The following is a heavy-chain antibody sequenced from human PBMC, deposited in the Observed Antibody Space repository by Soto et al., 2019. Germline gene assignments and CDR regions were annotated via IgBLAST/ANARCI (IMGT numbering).Heavy chain of an antibody. CDR3: ARTVGEKTTVTKLYYFDY. CDR1: GYTFTSYA. Sequence: ASVKVSCKASGYTFTSYAMHWVRQAPGQRLEWMGWINAGNGNTEYSQKFQGRVTITRDTSASTAYMELSSLRSEDTAVYYCARTVGEKTTVTKLYYFDYWGQGTLVTVSS. D-gene: IGHD4-17*01. V-gene: IGHV1-3*01. J-gene: IGHJ4*02. CDR2: INAGNGNT.